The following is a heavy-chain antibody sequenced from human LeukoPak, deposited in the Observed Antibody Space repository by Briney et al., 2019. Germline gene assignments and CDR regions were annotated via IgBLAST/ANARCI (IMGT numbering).Heavy chain of an antibody. Sequence: KASQTLSLTCTVSGGSISSGDYFWSWIRQPPGKGLEWIGYIYNSGNTYYNPSLKSRVTISVDMSKNQFSLKLSSVTAADTAVYYCAGSRTGGWFDPWGQGTLVTVSS. J-gene: IGHJ5*02. V-gene: IGHV4-30-4*01. CDR2: IYNSGNT. D-gene: IGHD1-14*01. CDR3: AGSRTGGWFDP. CDR1: GGSISSGDYF.